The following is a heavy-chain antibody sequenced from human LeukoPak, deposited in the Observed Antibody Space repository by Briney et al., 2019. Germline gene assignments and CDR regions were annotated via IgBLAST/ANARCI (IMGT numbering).Heavy chain of an antibody. D-gene: IGHD3-22*01. CDR1: GGTFSSYA. V-gene: IGHV1-69*05. J-gene: IGHJ4*02. Sequence: GASVTVSCKASGGTFSSYAISWVRQAPGQGLEWMGGIIPIFGTANYAQKFQGRVTITTDESTSTAYMDLNSLRSEDTAVYYCASSGSRVGYWKDYFDYWGQGTLVTVSS. CDR2: IIPIFGTA. CDR3: ASSGSRVGYWKDYFDY.